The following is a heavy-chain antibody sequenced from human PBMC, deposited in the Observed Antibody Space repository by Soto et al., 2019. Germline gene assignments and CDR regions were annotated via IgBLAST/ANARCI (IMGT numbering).Heavy chain of an antibody. J-gene: IGHJ4*02. Sequence: ASVKVSCKASGYTFTSYGISWVRQAPGQGLEWMGWISAYNGNTKNAQKLQGRVTMTTDTSTSTAYMELSGLRSEDTAVYYCAADVGGYIYGLGKYWGQGTLVTVSS. CDR1: GYTFTSYG. V-gene: IGHV1-18*01. CDR2: ISAYNGNT. CDR3: AADVGGYIYGLGKY. D-gene: IGHD5-18*01.